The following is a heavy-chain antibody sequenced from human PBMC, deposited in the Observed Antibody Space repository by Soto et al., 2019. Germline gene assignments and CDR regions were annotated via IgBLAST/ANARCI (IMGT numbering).Heavy chain of an antibody. CDR1: GGTFSSYA. V-gene: IGHV1-69*13. CDR2: IIPIFGTA. Sequence: ASVKVSCKASGGTFSSYAISWVRQAPGQGLEWMGGIIPIFGTANYAQKFQGRVTITADESTSTAYMELSSLRSEDTAVYYCARVGGGSGNWFDPWGQGTLVTVS. D-gene: IGHD2-15*01. CDR3: ARVGGGSGNWFDP. J-gene: IGHJ5*02.